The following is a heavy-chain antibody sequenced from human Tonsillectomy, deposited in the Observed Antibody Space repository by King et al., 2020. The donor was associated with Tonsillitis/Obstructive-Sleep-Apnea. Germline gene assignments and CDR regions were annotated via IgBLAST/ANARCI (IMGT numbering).Heavy chain of an antibody. CDR2: IYSGGST. J-gene: IGHJ4*02. Sequence: GGAGGGVVRPGGSLGRSWAASGLAVSSNYMSWVRQAPGKGLEWGSVIYSGGSTYYGDSVKGSFTISRDKSKNPVYLQMNSLRVDDTAVYYCAGGVVIAILDYWGRGALVTVSS. CDR3: AGGVVIAILDY. CDR1: GLAVSSNY. V-gene: IGHV3-66*01. D-gene: IGHD2-21*01.